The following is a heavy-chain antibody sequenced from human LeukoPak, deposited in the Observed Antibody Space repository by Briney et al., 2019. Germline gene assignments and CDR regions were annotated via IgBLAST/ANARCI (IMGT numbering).Heavy chain of an antibody. Sequence: GESLKISCKGSGSSFTSYWIGWVRQMPGKGLEWMGIIYPGDSDTRYSPSFQGQVTISADKSISTAYLQWSSLKASDTAMYYCAGLLRYCSSTSCSAHAFDIWGQGTMVTVSS. CDR1: GSSFTSYW. V-gene: IGHV5-51*01. CDR2: IYPGDSDT. J-gene: IGHJ3*02. CDR3: AGLLRYCSSTSCSAHAFDI. D-gene: IGHD2-2*01.